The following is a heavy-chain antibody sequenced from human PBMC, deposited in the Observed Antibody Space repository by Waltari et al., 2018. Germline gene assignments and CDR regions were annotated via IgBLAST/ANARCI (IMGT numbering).Heavy chain of an antibody. J-gene: IGHJ4*02. V-gene: IGHV1-69*05. Sequence: QVQLVQSGAEVKKPGYSVTVSCKASGGTFSSYAISWVRQDPGQGLEWMGGIIPIFGTANYAQKFQGRVTITTDESTSTAYMELSSLRSEDTAVYYCARGINMGIAAAGSFYFDYWGQGTLVTVSS. D-gene: IGHD6-13*01. CDR1: GGTFSSYA. CDR2: IIPIFGTA. CDR3: ARGINMGIAAAGSFYFDY.